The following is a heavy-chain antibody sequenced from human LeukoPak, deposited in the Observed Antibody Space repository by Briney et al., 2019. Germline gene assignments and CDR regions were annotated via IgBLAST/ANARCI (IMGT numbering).Heavy chain of an antibody. J-gene: IGHJ3*02. CDR2: ISAYNGNT. CDR1: GYTFTSYG. Sequence: ASGKVSCKASGYTFTSYGISWVRQAPGQGLEWMGWISAYNGNTNYAQKPQGRVTMTTDTSTSTAYMELRSLRSDDTAVYYCARGGRPYYDFWSGYDASDIWGQGTMVTVSS. V-gene: IGHV1-18*01. D-gene: IGHD3-3*01. CDR3: ARGGRPYYDFWSGYDASDI.